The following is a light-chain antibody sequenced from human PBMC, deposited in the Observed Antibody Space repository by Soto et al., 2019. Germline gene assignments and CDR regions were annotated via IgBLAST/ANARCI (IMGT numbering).Light chain of an antibody. CDR1: QSATSN. CDR3: HQRQSWPRT. Sequence: LSFALGATATSSCRASQSATSNYAAWFHKPPGQAPRLLTYAASSRATGTPARFSSRGSATDSTLTISDVAPEDSAYYYWHQRQSWPRTFGQGTKVDNK. V-gene: IGKV3-11*01. J-gene: IGKJ1*01. CDR2: AAS.